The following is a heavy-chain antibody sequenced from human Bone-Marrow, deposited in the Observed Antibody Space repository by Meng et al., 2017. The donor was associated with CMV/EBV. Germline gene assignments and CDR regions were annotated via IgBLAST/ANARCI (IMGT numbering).Heavy chain of an antibody. D-gene: IGHD6-6*01. J-gene: IGHJ5*02. CDR1: GGSFSGYY. CDR3: ARGYIAARDNGFDP. CDR2: INHSGST. V-gene: IGHV4-34*01. Sequence: SETLSLTCAVYGGSFSGYYWSWIRQPPGKGLEWIGEINHSGSTNYNPSLKSRVTISVDTSKNQFSLKLSSVTAADTAVYYCARGYIAARDNGFDPWGQGTLVTVSS.